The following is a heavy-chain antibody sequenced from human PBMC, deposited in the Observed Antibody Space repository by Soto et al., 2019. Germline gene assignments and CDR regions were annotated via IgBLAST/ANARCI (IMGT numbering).Heavy chain of an antibody. J-gene: IGHJ4*02. D-gene: IGHD6-19*01. CDR2: IYYSGTT. CDR3: ARSRRDSWQWLVQEFDY. CDR1: GGSINDLSHY. V-gene: IGHV4-39*01. Sequence: QLQLQESGPGLVKPSETLSLTCTVSGGSINDLSHYWGWIRQPPGKGLEWIGSIYYSGTTYYNPSLKSRVTISIDTSKKQFSLRLTSVTAADTAVYYCARSRRDSWQWLVQEFDYWGQGILVTVS.